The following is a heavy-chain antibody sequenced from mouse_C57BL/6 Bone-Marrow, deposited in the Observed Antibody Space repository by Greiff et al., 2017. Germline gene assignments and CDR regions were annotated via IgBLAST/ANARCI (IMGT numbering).Heavy chain of an antibody. J-gene: IGHJ2*01. Sequence: VQLQQPGAELVKPGASVKLSCKASGYTFTSYWMQWVKQRPGQGLEWIGEIDPSDSYTNYNQKFKGKATLTVDTSSSTAYMQLSSLTSEDSAVYYCAVYYYDGSYGDYWGQGTTLTVSS. D-gene: IGHD1-1*01. V-gene: IGHV1-50*01. CDR1: GYTFTSYW. CDR2: IDPSDSYT. CDR3: AVYYYDGSYGDY.